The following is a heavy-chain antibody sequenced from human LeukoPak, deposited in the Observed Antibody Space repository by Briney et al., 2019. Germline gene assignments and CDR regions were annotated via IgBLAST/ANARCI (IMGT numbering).Heavy chain of an antibody. D-gene: IGHD1-26*01. J-gene: IGHJ4*02. CDR1: GGSISSYY. CDR2: IYYSGST. CDR3: ASSFLVPFFDY. Sequence: SETLSLTRTVSGGSISSYYWSWIRQPPGKGLEWIGYIYYSGSTYYNPSLKSRVTISVDTSKNQFSLKLSSVTAADTAVYYCASSFLVPFFDYWGQGTLVTVSS. V-gene: IGHV4-59*12.